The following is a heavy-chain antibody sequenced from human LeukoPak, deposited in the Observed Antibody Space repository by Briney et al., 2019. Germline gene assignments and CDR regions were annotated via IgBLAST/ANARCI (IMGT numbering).Heavy chain of an antibody. CDR2: IDKDGNEV. CDR3: VTDGDKWNDFEY. Sequence: GGSLRLSCAASGLSISNFWMHWVRQAPGKGLEWVAIIDKDGNEVKYVDSVKGRFTLSRDNAKNSVYLQMNSLRTEDTALYYCVTDGDKWNDFEYWGQGTLVTVSS. D-gene: IGHD1-1*01. V-gene: IGHV3-7*01. CDR1: GLSISNFW. J-gene: IGHJ4*02.